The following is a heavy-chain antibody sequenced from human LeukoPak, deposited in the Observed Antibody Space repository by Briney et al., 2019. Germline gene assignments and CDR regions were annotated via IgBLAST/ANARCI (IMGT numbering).Heavy chain of an antibody. CDR2: LTDSGDAT. CDR3: ARGYSHNSGGWLDP. D-gene: IGHD5-12*01. J-gene: IGHJ5*02. CDR1: GFTFSHYA. Sequence: PGGSLRLSCAVSGFTFSHYAMSWVRQAPGTGLEWVGSLTDSGDATYYADSVKGRLTISRDNSNSTLYLHISDLRDEDTAVHYCARGYSHNSGGWLDPWGQGTLVTVSS. V-gene: IGHV3-23*01.